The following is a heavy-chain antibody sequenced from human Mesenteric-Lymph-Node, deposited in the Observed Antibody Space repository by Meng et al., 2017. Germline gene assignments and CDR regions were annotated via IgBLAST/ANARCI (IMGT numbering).Heavy chain of an antibody. CDR3: ARDRQGGYYGFFDAFDI. V-gene: IGHV1-2*02. CDR2: INPNSGGT. J-gene: IGHJ3*02. Sequence: ASVKVSCKASGYTFTGYYIHWVRQAPGQGLEWMGWINPNSGGTNYAQKFQGRVTMTRDTSISTAYMELSRLRSDDTAVYYCARDRQGGYYGFFDAFDIWGQGTMVTVSS. D-gene: IGHD3-22*01. CDR1: GYTFTGYY.